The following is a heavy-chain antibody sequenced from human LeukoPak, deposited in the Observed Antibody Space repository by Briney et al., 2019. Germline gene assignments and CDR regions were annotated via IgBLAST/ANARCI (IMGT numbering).Heavy chain of an antibody. Sequence: ETLSLTCAVYSGSFSNYYWSWIRQPPGKGLEWVSAISGSGGSTYYADSVKGRFTISRDNSKNTLYLQMNSLRAEDTAVYYCAKRGDYSNYLEIYYYMDVWGKGTTVTVSS. CDR3: AKRGDYSNYLEIYYYMDV. CDR2: ISGSGGST. V-gene: IGHV3-23*01. J-gene: IGHJ6*03. CDR1: SGSFSNYY. D-gene: IGHD4-11*01.